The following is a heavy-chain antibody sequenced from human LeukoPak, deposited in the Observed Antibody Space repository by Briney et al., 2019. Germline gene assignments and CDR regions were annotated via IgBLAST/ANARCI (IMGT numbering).Heavy chain of an antibody. D-gene: IGHD6-13*01. Sequence: SQTLSLTCDITGDSVSSNTAAWNWIRQSPSRGLEWLGRTYYRSKWYNDYAVSVKSRITISADTSKNQFSLQLNSVTPEDTAVYYCARDGYASIWYVFDYWGQGTLVTVSS. CDR1: GDSVSSNTAA. CDR3: ARDGYASIWYVFDY. CDR2: TYYRSKWYN. V-gene: IGHV6-1*01. J-gene: IGHJ4*02.